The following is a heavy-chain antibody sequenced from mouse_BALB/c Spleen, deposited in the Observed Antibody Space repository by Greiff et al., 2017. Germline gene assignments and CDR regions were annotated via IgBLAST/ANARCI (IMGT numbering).Heavy chain of an antibody. CDR3: ARAGFLGYFDY. CDR1: GFTFSSYG. CDR2: INSNGGST. Sequence: DVKLVESGGGLVQPGGSLKLSCAASGFTFSSYGMSWVRQTPDKRLELVATINSNGGSTYYPDSVKGRFTISRDNAKNTLYLQMSSLKSEDTAMYYCARAGFLGYFDYWGQGTTLTVSS. V-gene: IGHV5-6-3*01. D-gene: IGHD3-3*01. J-gene: IGHJ2*01.